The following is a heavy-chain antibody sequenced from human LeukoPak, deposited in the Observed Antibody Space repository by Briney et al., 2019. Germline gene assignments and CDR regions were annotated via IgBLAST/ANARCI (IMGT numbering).Heavy chain of an antibody. CDR2: IQQDGTEK. Sequence: GGSLRLSCAASGFTFTTYWMSWVRQAPGKGLEWVANIQQDGTEKYYVDSVKGRFTISRDNAKNSLYLQMNSLRAEDTAVYYCARVYDYVWGSYLPWGQGTLVTVSS. CDR1: GFTFTTYW. J-gene: IGHJ5*02. V-gene: IGHV3-7*01. D-gene: IGHD3-16*01. CDR3: ARVYDYVWGSYLP.